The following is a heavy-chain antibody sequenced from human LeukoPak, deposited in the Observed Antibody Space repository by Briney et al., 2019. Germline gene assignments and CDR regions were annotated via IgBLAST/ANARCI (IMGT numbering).Heavy chain of an antibody. CDR2: INPSGGST. V-gene: IGHV1-46*01. CDR1: GYTFTSYY. Sequence: ASVKVSCKASGYTFTSYYMHWARQAPGQGLEWMGIINPSGGSTSYAQKFQGRVIITRDTSASTAHMELSSLRSEDTAVYYCARSYYDILTGWIKDSFDIWGHGTMVTVSS. J-gene: IGHJ3*02. D-gene: IGHD3-9*01. CDR3: ARSYYDILTGWIKDSFDI.